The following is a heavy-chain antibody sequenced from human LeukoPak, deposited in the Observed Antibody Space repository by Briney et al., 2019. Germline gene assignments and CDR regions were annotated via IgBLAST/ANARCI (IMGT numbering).Heavy chain of an antibody. J-gene: IGHJ3*02. CDR3: AKDQIKAVAGTGDAFDI. CDR1: GFTVSSNY. Sequence: GGSLGPSCAASGFTVSSNYMSWVRQAPGKGLEWVSVIYSGGSTYYADSVKGRFTISRDNSKNTLYLQMNSLRAEDTAVYYCAKDQIKAVAGTGDAFDIWGQGTMVTVSS. D-gene: IGHD6-19*01. CDR2: IYSGGST. V-gene: IGHV3-53*01.